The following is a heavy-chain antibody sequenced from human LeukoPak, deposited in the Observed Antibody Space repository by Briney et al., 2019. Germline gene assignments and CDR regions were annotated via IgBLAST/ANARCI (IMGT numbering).Heavy chain of an antibody. CDR3: ARGSSGSYFSFDP. CDR1: GGSISSGGYY. D-gene: IGHD3-10*01. Sequence: PSETLSLTCTVSGGSISSGGYYWSWIRQHPGKGLEWIGYIYYSGSTYYNPSLKSRVTISVDTSKNQFSLKLSSVTAADTAVYYCARGSSGSYFSFDPWGQGTLVTASS. V-gene: IGHV4-31*03. J-gene: IGHJ5*02. CDR2: IYYSGST.